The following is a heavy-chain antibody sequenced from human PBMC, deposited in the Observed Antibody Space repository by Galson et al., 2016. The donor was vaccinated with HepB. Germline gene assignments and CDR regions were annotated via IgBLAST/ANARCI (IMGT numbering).Heavy chain of an antibody. V-gene: IGHV5-51*01. CDR2: IYPDDSDT. Sequence: QSGAEVKKPGESLKISCKGSGYNFTNYWIGWVRQMPGKGLEWMGIIYPDDSDTRYSPAFHGQVNIPADKSIGTTFLQWTSLKASDTAIYYCARHSRYYYDYFGSHFQDWGQGTLVIVSS. D-gene: IGHD3-22*01. CDR1: GYNFTNYW. J-gene: IGHJ1*01. CDR3: ARHSRYYYDYFGSHFQD.